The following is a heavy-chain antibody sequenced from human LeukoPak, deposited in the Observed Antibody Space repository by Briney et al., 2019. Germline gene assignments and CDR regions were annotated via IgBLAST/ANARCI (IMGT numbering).Heavy chain of an antibody. CDR3: ARDYGSGSYYNVGFDY. CDR2: IIPIFGTA. V-gene: IGHV1-69*06. CDR1: GGTFSSYA. D-gene: IGHD3-10*01. Sequence: ASVKVSCKASGGTFSSYAISWVRQAPGQGHEWMGGIIPIFGTANYAQKFQGRVTITADKSTSTAYMELSSLRSEDTAVYYCARDYGSGSYYNVGFDYWGQGTLVTVSS. J-gene: IGHJ4*02.